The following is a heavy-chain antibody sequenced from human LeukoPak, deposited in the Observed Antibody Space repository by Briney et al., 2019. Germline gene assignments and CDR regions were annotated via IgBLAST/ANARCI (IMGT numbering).Heavy chain of an antibody. D-gene: IGHD3-22*01. J-gene: IGHJ4*02. V-gene: IGHV3-15*07. CDR2: IKSKTDGGTT. Sequence: GGSLRLSCAASGFTFSSYGMHWVRQAPGKGLEWVGRIKSKTDGGTTDYAAPVKGRFTISRDDSKNTLYLQMNSLKTEDTAVYYCTTYYYDSSGYDYWGQGTLVTVSS. CDR3: TTYYYDSSGYDY. CDR1: GFTFSSYG.